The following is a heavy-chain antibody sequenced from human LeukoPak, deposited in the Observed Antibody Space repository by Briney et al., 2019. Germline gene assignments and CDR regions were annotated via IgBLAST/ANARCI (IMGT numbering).Heavy chain of an antibody. CDR1: GYTFTSYG. J-gene: IGHJ4*02. Sequence: GASVKVSCKASGYTFTSYGISWVRQAPGQGLEWMGWISAYNGNTNYAQKLQCRVTMTTDTSTSTAYLELRSLRSDDTAVYYCARDMEYSGYEHFDYWGQGTLVTVSS. CDR2: ISAYNGNT. D-gene: IGHD5-12*01. CDR3: ARDMEYSGYEHFDY. V-gene: IGHV1-18*04.